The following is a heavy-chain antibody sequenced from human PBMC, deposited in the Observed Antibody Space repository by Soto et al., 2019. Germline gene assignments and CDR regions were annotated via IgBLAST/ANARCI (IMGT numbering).Heavy chain of an antibody. J-gene: IGHJ5*02. CDR1: GGSFSGYY. D-gene: IGHD6-19*01. Sequence: SETLSLTCAVYGGSFSGYYWSWIRQPPGKGLEWIGEINHSGSTNYNPSLKSRVTISVDTSKNQFSLKLSSVTAADTAVYYCARARHLTRIAVAGTRWFDPWGQGTLVTVSS. CDR2: INHSGST. CDR3: ARARHLTRIAVAGTRWFDP. V-gene: IGHV4-34*01.